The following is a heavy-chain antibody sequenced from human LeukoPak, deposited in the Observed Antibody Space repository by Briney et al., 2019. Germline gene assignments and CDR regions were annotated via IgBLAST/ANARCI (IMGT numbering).Heavy chain of an antibody. J-gene: IGHJ6*02. Sequence: GGSLRLSCAASGFTFSNYWMTWVRQAPGKGLEWVANINRDGSERYYVDSVKGRFTISRDDAKSSLYLQMNSLRAEDTAVYYCARRNAMDVWDQGTTVIVFS. V-gene: IGHV3-7*03. CDR2: INRDGSER. CDR1: GFTFSNYW. CDR3: ARRNAMDV.